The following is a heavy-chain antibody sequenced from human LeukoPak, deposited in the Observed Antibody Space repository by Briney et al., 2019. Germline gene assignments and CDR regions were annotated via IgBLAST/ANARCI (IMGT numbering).Heavy chain of an antibody. CDR1: GFXFRSCW. V-gene: IGHV3-74*01. J-gene: IGHJ3*01. CDR3: ASLVGGYYPPVEAFDV. CDR2: INGDGSTT. Sequence: PGGSLRLSCAASGFXFRSCWMHWVRQAPGKELVWVSRINGDGSTTNYADSVRGRFTISRDNAKNTLYLQMNSLRADDSAVYFCASLVGGYYPPVEAFDVWGQGTMVTVSS. D-gene: IGHD3-3*01.